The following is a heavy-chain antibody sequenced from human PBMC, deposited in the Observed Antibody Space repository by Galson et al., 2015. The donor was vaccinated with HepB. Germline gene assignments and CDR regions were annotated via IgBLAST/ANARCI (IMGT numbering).Heavy chain of an antibody. V-gene: IGHV3-23*01. D-gene: IGHD6-19*01. Sequence: SLRLSCAASGFTFSYYAMSWVRQAPGKGLEWISAITPSGDNTYSADSMKGRFTISRDNSRNTLFLQMKSLRADDTGIYFCAKVFPEKTEGWYRQALYYFDSWGQGTRVTVSS. CDR2: ITPSGDNT. CDR3: AKVFPEKTEGWYRQALYYFDS. J-gene: IGHJ4*02. CDR1: GFTFSYYA.